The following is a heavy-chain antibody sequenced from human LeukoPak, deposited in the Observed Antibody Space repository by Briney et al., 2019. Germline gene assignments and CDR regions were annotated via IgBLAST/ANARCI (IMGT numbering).Heavy chain of an antibody. J-gene: IGHJ5*02. Sequence: SETLSLTCTVSGYSISSGYYWGWIRQPPGKGLEWIGSIYHSGSTYYNPSLKSRVTMSVDTSKNQFSLKLSSVTAADTAVYYCARDRFMITFGGVIVKILNWFDPWGQGTLVTVSS. V-gene: IGHV4-38-2*02. CDR2: IYHSGST. CDR3: ARDRFMITFGGVIVKILNWFDP. CDR1: GYSISSGYY. D-gene: IGHD3-16*02.